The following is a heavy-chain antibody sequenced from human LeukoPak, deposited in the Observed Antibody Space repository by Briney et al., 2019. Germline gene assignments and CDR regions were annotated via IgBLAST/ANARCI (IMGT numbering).Heavy chain of an antibody. CDR2: IYSGGST. Sequence: GGSLRLSCAPSGFTVSSNNMSWVRQAPGKGLEWVAVIYSGGSTYYADSVKGRFTISRDNSKNTLYLQMNSLRAEDTAVYYCARDGAYYDFWSGYYTGSGWFDPWGQGTLVTVSS. J-gene: IGHJ5*02. D-gene: IGHD3-3*01. CDR1: GFTVSSNN. CDR3: ARDGAYYDFWSGYYTGSGWFDP. V-gene: IGHV3-53*01.